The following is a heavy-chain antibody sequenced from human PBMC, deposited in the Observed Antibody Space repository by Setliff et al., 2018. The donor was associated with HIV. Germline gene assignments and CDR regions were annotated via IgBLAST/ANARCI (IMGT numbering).Heavy chain of an antibody. V-gene: IGHV3-33*06. CDR3: AKGGIWFLGYYFDY. CDR2: IWYDGSNK. CDR1: GFIFNAYA. Sequence: GGSLRLSCAASGFIFNAYAMHWVRQSPGKGLEWVAVIWYDGSNKYYADSVKGRFTISRDNSKNTLYLQMNSLRAEDTAVYYCAKGGIWFLGYYFDYWGQGTLVTVSS. D-gene: IGHD3-10*01. J-gene: IGHJ4*02.